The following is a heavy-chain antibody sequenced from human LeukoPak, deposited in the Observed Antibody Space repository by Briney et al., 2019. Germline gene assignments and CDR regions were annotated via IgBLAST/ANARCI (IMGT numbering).Heavy chain of an antibody. Sequence: SGTLSLTCAVSGGCISSSNWWSWVRQPPGKGLEWIGEIYHSGSTNYNPSLKSRVTISVDKSKNQFSLKLSSVTAADTAVYYCARMPVAAAGTTPLDYWGQGTLVTVSS. CDR3: ARMPVAAAGTTPLDY. D-gene: IGHD6-13*01. V-gene: IGHV4-4*02. CDR2: IYHSGST. J-gene: IGHJ4*02. CDR1: GGCISSSNW.